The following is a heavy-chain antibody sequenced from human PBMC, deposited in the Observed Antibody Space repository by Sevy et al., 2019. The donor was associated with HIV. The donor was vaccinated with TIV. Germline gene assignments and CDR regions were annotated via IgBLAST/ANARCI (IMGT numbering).Heavy chain of an antibody. CDR2: ISYDGSNK. J-gene: IGHJ4*02. CDR1: GFTFSSYA. V-gene: IGHV3-30-3*01. Sequence: GGSLRLSCAASGFTFSSYAMHWVRQAPGKGLEWVAVISYDGSNKYYADSVKGRFTISRDNSKNTLYLQMNGLRAEDTAVYYCAREEDSGYWGQGTLVTVSS. D-gene: IGHD3-10*01. CDR3: AREEDSGY.